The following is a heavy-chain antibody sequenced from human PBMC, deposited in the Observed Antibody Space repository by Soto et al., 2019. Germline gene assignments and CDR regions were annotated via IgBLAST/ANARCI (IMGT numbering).Heavy chain of an antibody. J-gene: IGHJ3*01. CDR3: SIGTWSAETFDV. V-gene: IGHV1-69*02. CDR1: EGTFSTYT. D-gene: IGHD2-2*01. Sequence: QVHLVQSGAEVKKPGSSVKVSCKATEGTFSTYTLIWVRQAPGQGLEWMGRIIPMLTVRNSAQKFQGRVTLPADKSTSTAFMELTSLTSDDTAVYYCSIGTWSAETFDVWGQGTMVTVSS. CDR2: IIPMLTVR.